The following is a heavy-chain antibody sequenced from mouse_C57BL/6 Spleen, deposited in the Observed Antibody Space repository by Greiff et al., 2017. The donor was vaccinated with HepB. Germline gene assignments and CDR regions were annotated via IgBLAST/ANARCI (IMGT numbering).Heavy chain of an antibody. CDR1: GFSLTSYG. J-gene: IGHJ4*01. CDR2: IWRGGST. Sequence: QVHVKQSGPGLVQPSQSLSITCTVSGFSLTSYGVHWVRQSPGKGLEWLGVIWRGGSTDYNAAFMSRLSITKDNSKSQVFFKMNSLQADDTAIYYCAKNSPGHYAMDYWGQGTSVTVSS. V-gene: IGHV2-5*01. CDR3: AKNSPGHYAMDY.